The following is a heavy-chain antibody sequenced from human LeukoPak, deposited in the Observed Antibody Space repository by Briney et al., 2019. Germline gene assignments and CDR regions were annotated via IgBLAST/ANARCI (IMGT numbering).Heavy chain of an antibody. CDR3: ARVFGSGYYDFDY. CDR1: GFTFSSYG. Sequence: GGSLRLSCAASGFTFSSYGMSWVRQAPGKGLEWVSAISGSGGSTYYADSVKGRFTISRDNSKNTLYLQMNSLRAEDTAVYYCARVFGSGYYDFDYWGQGTLVTVSS. J-gene: IGHJ4*02. CDR2: ISGSGGST. V-gene: IGHV3-23*01. D-gene: IGHD3-22*01.